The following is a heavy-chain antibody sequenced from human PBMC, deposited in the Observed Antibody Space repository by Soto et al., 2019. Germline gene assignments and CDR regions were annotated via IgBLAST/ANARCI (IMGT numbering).Heavy chain of an antibody. CDR1: GFTFSSYA. V-gene: IGHV3-23*01. CDR2: ISGSGGST. D-gene: IGHD3-22*01. J-gene: IGHJ4*02. CDR3: AKDLRGFLTMIVVVAEY. Sequence: PGGSLRLSCAASGFTFSSYAMSWVRQAPGKGLEWVSAISGSGGSTYYADSVKGRFTISRDNSKNTLYLQMNSLRAEDTAVYYCAKDLRGFLTMIVVVAEYWGQGTLVTVSS.